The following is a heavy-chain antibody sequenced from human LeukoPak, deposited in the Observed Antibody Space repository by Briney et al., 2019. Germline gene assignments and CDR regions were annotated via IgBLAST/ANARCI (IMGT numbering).Heavy chain of an antibody. CDR2: INHSGST. Sequence: PSETLSLTCAVYGGSFSGYYWSWIRQPPGKGLEWIGEINHSGSTNYNPSLKSRVTISVDTSENQFSLKLSSVTAADTAVYYCARGVGRGAFDIWGQGTMVTVSS. D-gene: IGHD3-10*01. CDR3: ARGVGRGAFDI. V-gene: IGHV4-34*01. CDR1: GGSFSGYY. J-gene: IGHJ3*02.